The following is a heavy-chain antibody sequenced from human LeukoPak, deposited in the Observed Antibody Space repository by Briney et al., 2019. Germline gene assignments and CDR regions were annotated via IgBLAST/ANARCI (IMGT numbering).Heavy chain of an antibody. CDR2: INSDGSST. CDR3: ARDALMAPSSYYDSSGYYSN. V-gene: IGHV3-74*01. CDR1: GFTFSSYW. J-gene: IGHJ3*01. Sequence: PGGSLSLSCAASGFTFSSYWMHWVRQAPGKGLVWVSRINSDGSSTSYADSVKGRFTISRDNAKNTLYLQMNSLRAEDTAVYYCARDALMAPSSYYDSSGYYSNWGQGTMVTVSS. D-gene: IGHD3-22*01.